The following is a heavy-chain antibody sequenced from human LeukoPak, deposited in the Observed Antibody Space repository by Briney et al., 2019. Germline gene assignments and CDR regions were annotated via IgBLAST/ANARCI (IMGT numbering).Heavy chain of an antibody. V-gene: IGHV2-5*02. Sequence: SGPTLVNPTQTLTLTCTFSGFSLSTSGVGVGWIRQPPGKALEWLALIYWDDDKRYSPSLKSRLTITKDTSKNQVVLTMTNMDVLATARYYCAHYISGYPGDWFDPWGQGTLVTVSS. D-gene: IGHD3-22*01. J-gene: IGHJ5*02. CDR1: GFSLSTSGVG. CDR2: IYWDDDK. CDR3: AHYISGYPGDWFDP.